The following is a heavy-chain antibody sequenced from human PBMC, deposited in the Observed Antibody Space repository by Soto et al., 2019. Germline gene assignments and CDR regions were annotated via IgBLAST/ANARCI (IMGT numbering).Heavy chain of an antibody. V-gene: IGHV1-18*01. CDR2: ISAYNGNT. D-gene: IGHD3-16*01. J-gene: IGHJ6*02. CDR1: GYTFTSYG. Sequence: QVQLVQSGAEVKKPGASVKVSCKASGYTFTSYGISWVRQAPGQGREWMGWISAYNGNTNYAQKLQGRVTMTTDTSTSTDDMELRSRRSDDTAVYYCASDGALGETYYSYGMDVWGQGTTETVSS. CDR3: ASDGALGETYYSYGMDV.